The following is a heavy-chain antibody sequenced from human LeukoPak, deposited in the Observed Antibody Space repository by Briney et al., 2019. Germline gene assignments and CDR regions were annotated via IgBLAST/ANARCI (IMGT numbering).Heavy chain of an antibody. J-gene: IGHJ4*02. V-gene: IGHV3-64*01. CDR2: ISSNGGST. Sequence: QPGGSLRLSCAASGFTFSSYAMHWVRQAPGKGLEYVSAISSNGGSTYYANSVKGRFTISRDNSKNTLYLQMGSLRAEDMAVYYCARGGIVATTPLDWGQGTLVTVSS. CDR1: GFTFSSYA. D-gene: IGHD5-12*01. CDR3: ARGGIVATTPLD.